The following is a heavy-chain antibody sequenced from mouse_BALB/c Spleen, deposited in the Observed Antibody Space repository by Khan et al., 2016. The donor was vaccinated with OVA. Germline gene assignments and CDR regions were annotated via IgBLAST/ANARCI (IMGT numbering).Heavy chain of an antibody. J-gene: IGHJ2*01. CDR2: TSYSGNI. V-gene: IGHV3-2*02. CDR3: ARIYGGDFDY. CDR1: GYSITSDYA. Sequence: EVQLQESGPGLVKPSQSLSLTCTVTGYSITSDYAWNWLRQFPGNKLEWMGYTSYSGNIHYNPSLKSRISITRDTSKNQFFLQLNSVTTEDTATYYCARIYGGDFDYWGQGTTLTVSS. D-gene: IGHD1-1*01.